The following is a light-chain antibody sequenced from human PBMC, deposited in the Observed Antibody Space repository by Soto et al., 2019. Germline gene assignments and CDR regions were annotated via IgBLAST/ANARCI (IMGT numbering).Light chain of an antibody. Sequence: QSALTQPASVSGSLGQSVTISCSGSDIGNYNLVSWYQHLPGRAPKLLIFEVTMRPSGISDRFSGSKSASTASLTISGLQAEDEGDYYCASYAGSRTYVFGSGTKVTVL. CDR2: EVT. CDR3: ASYAGSRTYV. J-gene: IGLJ1*01. V-gene: IGLV2-23*02. CDR1: SDIGNYNL.